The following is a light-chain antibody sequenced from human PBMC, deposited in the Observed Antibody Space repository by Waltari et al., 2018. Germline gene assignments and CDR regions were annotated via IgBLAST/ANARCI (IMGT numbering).Light chain of an antibody. CDR3: AAWDDSLNGWV. Sequence: QSVLTQPPSASGTPGQRVTMSCSGSRSNIRSNTVNWYQQLPGTAPKLLIYSDNQRPSGVPDRFSGSKSGTSASLAISGLQSEDEADYYCAAWDDSLNGWVFGGGTKLTVL. CDR1: RSNIRSNT. J-gene: IGLJ3*02. CDR2: SDN. V-gene: IGLV1-44*01.